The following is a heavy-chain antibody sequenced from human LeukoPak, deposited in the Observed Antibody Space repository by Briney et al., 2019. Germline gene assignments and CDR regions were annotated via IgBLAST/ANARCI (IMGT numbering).Heavy chain of an antibody. CDR1: GFTFSSYG. CDR3: ARGEEITMTDWGFDY. J-gene: IGHJ4*02. V-gene: IGHV3-33*01. Sequence: GGSLRLSCAASGFTFSSYGMHWVRQAPGKGLEWVAVIWYDGSNKYYADSVKGRFTISRDNSKNTLYLQMNSLRAEDTAEYYCARGEEITMTDWGFDYWGQGTLVTVSS. CDR2: IWYDGSNK. D-gene: IGHD3-22*01.